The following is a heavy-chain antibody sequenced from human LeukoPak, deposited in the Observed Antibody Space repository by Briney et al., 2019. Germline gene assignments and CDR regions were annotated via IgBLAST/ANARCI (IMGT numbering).Heavy chain of an antibody. J-gene: IGHJ4*02. V-gene: IGHV3-23*01. CDR3: AKDKHSSGWPFDY. CDR1: GYTFSSYA. Sequence: PGGSLRLSCAASGYTFSSYAMSWVRQAPGKGLEWVSAISGSGGSTYYADSVKGRFTISRDNSKNTLYLQMNSLRAEDTAVYYCAKDKHSSGWPFDYWGQGTLVTVSS. CDR2: ISGSGGST. D-gene: IGHD6-19*01.